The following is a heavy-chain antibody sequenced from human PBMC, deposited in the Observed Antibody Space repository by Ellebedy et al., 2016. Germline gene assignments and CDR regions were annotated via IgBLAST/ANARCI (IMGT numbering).Heavy chain of an antibody. CDR1: GFTFSIYW. CDR2: IKRDGSEK. V-gene: IGHV3-7*01. D-gene: IGHD2-21*02. Sequence: GESLKISCAASGFTFSIYWMSWVRQAPGKGLEWVANIKRDGSEKYYVDSVKGRFTISRDNAKNSLYLQMNSLRAEDTAVYYCAREIGPLGDPFDYWGQGTVVTVSS. J-gene: IGHJ4*02. CDR3: AREIGPLGDPFDY.